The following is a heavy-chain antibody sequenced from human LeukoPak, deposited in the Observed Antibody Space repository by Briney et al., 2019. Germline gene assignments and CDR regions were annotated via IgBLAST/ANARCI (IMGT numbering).Heavy chain of an antibody. V-gene: IGHV4-39*01. D-gene: IGHD1-26*01. CDR1: GGSISSYY. Sequence: SETLSLTCTVSGGSISSYYWGWIRQPPGKGLEWIGSIYYSGSTYYNPSLKSRVTISVDTSKNQFSLKLSSVTAADTAVYYCARFSGSYQDYWGQGALVTVSS. J-gene: IGHJ4*02. CDR2: IYYSGST. CDR3: ARFSGSYQDY.